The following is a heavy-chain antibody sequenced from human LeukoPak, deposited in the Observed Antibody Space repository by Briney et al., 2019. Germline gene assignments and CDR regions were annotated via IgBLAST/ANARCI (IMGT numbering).Heavy chain of an antibody. CDR3: AKDVTAGTWGAFDI. CDR2: ISGSGGST. D-gene: IGHD6-19*01. CDR1: GFTFSSYA. V-gene: IGHV3-23*01. J-gene: IGHJ3*02. Sequence: GGSLRLSCAASGFTFSSYAMTWVRQAPGKGLEWVSGISGSGGSTDYADSVKGRFTISRDNSKNTLYLQMNSLRAEDTAVYYCAKDVTAGTWGAFDIWGQGTMVTVSS.